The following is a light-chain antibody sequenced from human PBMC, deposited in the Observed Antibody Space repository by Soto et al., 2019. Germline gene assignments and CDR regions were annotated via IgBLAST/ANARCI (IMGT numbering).Light chain of an antibody. J-gene: IGLJ1*01. CDR3: SSYSSTTNFYV. Sequence: QSVLTQPASVSGSPGQSITISCTGTSNDIGGYNHVSWYQQHPGKAPKLIIYEVTNRPSGVSNRFSASKSANTASLTISGLQADDEADYYCSSYSSTTNFYVFGTGTKLTVL. V-gene: IGLV2-14*01. CDR2: EVT. CDR1: SNDIGGYNH.